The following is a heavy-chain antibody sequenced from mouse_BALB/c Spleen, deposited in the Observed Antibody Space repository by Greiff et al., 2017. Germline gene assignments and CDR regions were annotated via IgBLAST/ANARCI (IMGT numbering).Heavy chain of an antibody. CDR1: GYSVTGYT. V-gene: IGHV1-18*01. J-gene: IGHJ4*01. Sequence: VQLQQSGPELVKPGASMKISCKASGYSVTGYTMNWVKQSHGKNLEWIGRINPYNGGTSYNQKFKGKATLTVDKSSSTAYMELLSLTSEDSAVNYCARAATVVADAMDYWGQGTSVTVSS. CDR2: INPYNGGT. CDR3: ARAATVVADAMDY. D-gene: IGHD1-1*01.